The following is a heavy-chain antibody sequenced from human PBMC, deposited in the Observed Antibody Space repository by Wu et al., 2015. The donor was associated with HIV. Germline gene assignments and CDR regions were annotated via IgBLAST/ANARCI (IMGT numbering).Heavy chain of an antibody. J-gene: IGHJ6*03. CDR3: ARADVVGATTDYYYYMDV. D-gene: IGHD1-26*01. V-gene: IGHV1-69*12. CDR1: GGTFSSYA. CDR2: IIPIFGTA. Sequence: QVQLVQSGAEVKKPGSSVKVSCKASGGTFSSYAISWVRQAPGQGLEWMGGIIPIFGTANYAQKFQGRVTITADESTSTAYMELSSLRSEDTAVYYCARADVVGATTDYYYYMDVWGKGTTVTVSS.